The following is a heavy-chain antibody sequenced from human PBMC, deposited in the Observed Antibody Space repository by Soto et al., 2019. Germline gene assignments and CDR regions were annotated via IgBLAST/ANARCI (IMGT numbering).Heavy chain of an antibody. D-gene: IGHD6-19*01. V-gene: IGHV3-23*01. J-gene: IGHJ4*02. CDR1: GFTFSSYA. Sequence: GGSLRLSCAASGFTFSSYAMSWVRQAPGKGLEWVSAISGSGGSTYYADSVKGRFTISRDNSKNTLYLQMNSLRAEDTAVYYCATRGTFSGWFDYWGQGTLVTVSS. CDR2: ISGSGGST. CDR3: ATRGTFSGWFDY.